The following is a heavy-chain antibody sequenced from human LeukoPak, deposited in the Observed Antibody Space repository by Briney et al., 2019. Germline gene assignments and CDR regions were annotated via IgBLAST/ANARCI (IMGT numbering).Heavy chain of an antibody. Sequence: GGSLRLSCAASGFTFSSYAMTWVRQAPGKGLEWVSAISGSGASTYYADSVKGRFTISRDNSKNTLYLQMNSLRAEDTAVYYCAKDHQQLVPYYFDYWGQGTLVTVSS. CDR3: AKDHQQLVPYYFDY. CDR1: GFTFSSYA. CDR2: ISGSGAST. D-gene: IGHD6-13*01. V-gene: IGHV3-23*01. J-gene: IGHJ4*02.